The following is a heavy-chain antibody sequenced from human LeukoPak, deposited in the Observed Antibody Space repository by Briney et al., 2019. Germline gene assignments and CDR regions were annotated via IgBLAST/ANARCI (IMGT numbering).Heavy chain of an antibody. D-gene: IGHD3-10*01. CDR1: GFTFSSYA. V-gene: IGHV3-23*01. Sequence: GGSLRLSCAASGFTFSSYAMSWVRQAPGKGLQWVSFISGGGGTTYYADSVKGRFTVSGDNSKNTLYLQMNSLRAEDTAVYYCAKDPLGGLDYWGQGTLVTVSS. J-gene: IGHJ4*02. CDR2: ISGGGGTT. CDR3: AKDPLGGLDY.